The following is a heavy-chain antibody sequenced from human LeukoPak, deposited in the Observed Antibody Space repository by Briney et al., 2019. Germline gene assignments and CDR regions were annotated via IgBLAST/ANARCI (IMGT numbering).Heavy chain of an antibody. D-gene: IGHD6-19*01. CDR3: ARSPGDSSGWCPWFDY. CDR1: GGSISSYY. V-gene: IGHV4-4*07. J-gene: IGHJ4*02. Sequence: SETLSLTCTVSGGSISSYYWSWIRQPAGKGLEWIGRIYSSGSTNYNPSLKSRVTMSVDTSKNQFSLKLRSVTAADTAVYYCARSPGDSSGWCPWFDYWGQGTLVTVSS. CDR2: IYSSGST.